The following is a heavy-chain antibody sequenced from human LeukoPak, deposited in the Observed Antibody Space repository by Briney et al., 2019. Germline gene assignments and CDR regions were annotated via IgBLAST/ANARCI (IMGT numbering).Heavy chain of an antibody. CDR2: LYSGGTT. CDR1: GFTVSSKY. V-gene: IGHV3-66*01. CDR3: AREATGALDY. Sequence: PGGSLRLSCAASGFTVSSKYMSWLRQAPGKGLEWVSVLYSGGTTYYADSVKGRFTISRDNSKNTLYLQMNSLRVEDTAVYYCAREATGALDYWGQGTLVTVSS. J-gene: IGHJ4*02.